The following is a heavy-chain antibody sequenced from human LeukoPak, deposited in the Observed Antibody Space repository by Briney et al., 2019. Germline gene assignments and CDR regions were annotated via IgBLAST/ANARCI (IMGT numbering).Heavy chain of an antibody. CDR2: ISIIGGST. Sequence: GRSLRLSCSASGFTFSSYAMHWVRQAPGKGLEYVSAISIIGGSTYYADSVKGRFTISRDNSKNTLYLQMSSLRAEDTAVYYCVKDRGRDIVATISLDYWGQGTLVTVSS. V-gene: IGHV3-64D*06. CDR3: VKDRGRDIVATISLDY. J-gene: IGHJ4*02. CDR1: GFTFSSYA. D-gene: IGHD5-12*01.